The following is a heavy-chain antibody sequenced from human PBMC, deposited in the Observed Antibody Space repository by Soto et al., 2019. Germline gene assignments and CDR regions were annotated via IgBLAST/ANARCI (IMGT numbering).Heavy chain of an antibody. J-gene: IGHJ3*02. CDR1: GGSFGGYY. CDR2: INHSGST. CDR3: ARANPRAFDI. Sequence: PSETLSLTCAVYGGSFGGYYWSWIRQPPGKGLEWIGEINHSGSTNYNPSLKSRVTISVDTSKNQFSLKLSSVTAADTAVYYCARANPRAFDIWGQGTMVTVSS. V-gene: IGHV4-34*01.